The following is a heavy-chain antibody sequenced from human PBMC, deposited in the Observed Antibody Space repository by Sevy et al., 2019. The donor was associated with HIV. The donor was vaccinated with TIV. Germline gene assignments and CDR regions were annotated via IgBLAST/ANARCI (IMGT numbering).Heavy chain of an antibody. J-gene: IGHJ4*02. Sequence: GGSLRLSCTTAGFTLGDYAMSWVRQAPGKGLEWIALMRSKAFTGTTEYAASVKGRFTISTDDSKASAHLQMNSLRTDDTGVYYCIRGRLLGYTAMVPHYWGQGTLVTVSS. V-gene: IGHV3-49*04. CDR1: GFTLGDYA. D-gene: IGHD5-18*01. CDR3: IRGRLLGYTAMVPHY. CDR2: MRSKAFTGTT.